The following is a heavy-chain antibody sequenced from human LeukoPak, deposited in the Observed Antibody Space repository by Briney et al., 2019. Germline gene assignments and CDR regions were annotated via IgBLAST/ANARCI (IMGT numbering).Heavy chain of an antibody. V-gene: IGHV3-11*06. CDR1: GFTFSDYY. D-gene: IGHD6-13*01. Sequence: PGGYLRLYCAASGFTFSDYYMSWLRQAPGKGLEWVSYISSSSSYTNYADSVKGRFTISRDNAKNSLYLQMNSLRAEDTAVYYCARDEVAAAGNDYWGQGTLVTVSS. CDR2: ISSSSSYT. J-gene: IGHJ4*02. CDR3: ARDEVAAAGNDY.